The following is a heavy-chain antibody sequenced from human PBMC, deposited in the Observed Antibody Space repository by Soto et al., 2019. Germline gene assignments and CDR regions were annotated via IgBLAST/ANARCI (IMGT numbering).Heavy chain of an antibody. CDR1: GFSLSNADVG. CDR3: ERISRQAFDFDY. V-gene: IGHV2-26*01. J-gene: IGHJ4*02. Sequence: QVTLKESGPVLVKPTETLTLTCTVSGFSLSNADVGVSWIRQPPGKALEWLAHIFSNDEKSYRTSLESRLIIARXXSTSPVVLSMTNMDPVDTATYYCERISRQAFDFDYWGQGTLVTVSS. D-gene: IGHD2-21*01. CDR2: IFSNDEK.